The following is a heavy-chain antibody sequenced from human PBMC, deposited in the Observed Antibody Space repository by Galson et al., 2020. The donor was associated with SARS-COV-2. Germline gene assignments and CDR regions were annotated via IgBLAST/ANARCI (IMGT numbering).Heavy chain of an antibody. J-gene: IGHJ4*02. CDR2: IFTSGST. D-gene: IGHD3-10*01. CDR3: ARLRRGVIRAGPHYFDY. CDR1: GAPISSGGSY. V-gene: IGHV4-31*11. Sequence: ASETLSLTCAVSGAPISSGGSYWSWVRQHPEQGQEWIAYIFTSGSTYYNTSLKSRVSISLDPSQNHFSLMLTSVTAADTAVYYCARLRRGVIRAGPHYFDYWGQGTLVTVSS.